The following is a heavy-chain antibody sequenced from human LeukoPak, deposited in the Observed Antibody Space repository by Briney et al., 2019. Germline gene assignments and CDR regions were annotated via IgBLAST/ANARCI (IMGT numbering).Heavy chain of an antibody. CDR1: GGSISSGGYY. Sequence: PSQTLSLTCTVSGGSISSGGYYWSWIRQHPGKGLEWIGYIYYSGSTNYNPSLKSRVTISVDTSKNQFSLKLSSVTAADTAVYYCARVVSSSWYVFDYWGQGTLVTVSS. CDR2: IYYSGST. D-gene: IGHD6-13*01. CDR3: ARVVSSSWYVFDY. V-gene: IGHV4-61*08. J-gene: IGHJ4*02.